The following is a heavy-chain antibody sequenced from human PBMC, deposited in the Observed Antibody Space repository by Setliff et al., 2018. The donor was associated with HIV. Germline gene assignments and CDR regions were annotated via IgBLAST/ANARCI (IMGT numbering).Heavy chain of an antibody. J-gene: IGHJ3*01. CDR3: ARGGGSFSGRAPTALDL. CDR2: IIPIFGTA. D-gene: IGHD1-26*01. Sequence: GASVKVSCKTSGGTFSSYAISWVRQAPGQGLEWMGGIIPIFGTANYAQKFQGRVTITTDESTSTAYMELSSLRSEDTAVYYCARGGGSFSGRAPTALDLWGHGTMVTVSS. CDR1: GGTFSSYA. V-gene: IGHV1-69*05.